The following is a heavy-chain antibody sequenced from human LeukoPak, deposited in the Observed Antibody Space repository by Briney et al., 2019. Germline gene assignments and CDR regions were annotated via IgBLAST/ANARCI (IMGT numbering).Heavy chain of an antibody. CDR1: GFTFSGYW. CDR3: ATKQWLAPPPDS. V-gene: IGHV3-74*01. J-gene: IGHJ4*02. D-gene: IGHD6-19*01. CDR2: INGDGSIT. Sequence: PGGSLRLSCSASGFTFSGYWMHWVRQAPGKGLVWVSRINGDGSITNYGDSVKGRFTISRDNAENTLYLQMNSLRDEDTAVYYCATKQWLAPPPDSWGQGTPVTVSS.